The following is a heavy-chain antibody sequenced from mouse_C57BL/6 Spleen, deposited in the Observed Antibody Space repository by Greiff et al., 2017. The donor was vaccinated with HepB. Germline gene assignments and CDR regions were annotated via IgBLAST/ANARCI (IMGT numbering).Heavy chain of an antibody. V-gene: IGHV5-17*01. CDR1: GFTFSDYG. D-gene: IGHD2-12*01. J-gene: IGHJ1*03. Sequence: DVKLVESGGGLVKPGGSLKLSCAASGFTFSDYGMHWVRQAPEKGLEWVAYISSGSSTIYYADTVKGRFTISRDNAKNTLFLQMTSLRSEDTAMYYCARPSYDGWYFDVWGTGTTVTVSS. CDR2: ISSGSSTI. CDR3: ARPSYDGWYFDV.